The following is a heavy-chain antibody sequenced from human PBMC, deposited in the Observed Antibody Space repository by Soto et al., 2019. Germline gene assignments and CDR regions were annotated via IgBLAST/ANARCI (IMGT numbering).Heavy chain of an antibody. V-gene: IGHV3-33*01. CDR1: GFIFSSYG. CDR2: IWWDGSNS. D-gene: IGHD4-17*01. Sequence: GGSLRLSCAASGFIFSSYGMHWVGQAPGKGLEWVAVIWWDGSNSYYADSMQGRFTISRDNSKNTLYLQMNSLRAEDTGVYYCARRAYGDYGMDVWGQGTTVTVSS. CDR3: ARRAYGDYGMDV. J-gene: IGHJ6*02.